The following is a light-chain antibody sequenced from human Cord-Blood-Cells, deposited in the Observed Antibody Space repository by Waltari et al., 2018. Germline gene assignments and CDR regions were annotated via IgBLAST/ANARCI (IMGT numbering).Light chain of an antibody. CDR3: SSYTSSSTVV. J-gene: IGLJ2*01. V-gene: IGLV2-14*01. Sequence: QSALTQPASVSGSPGQSITISCTGSSSDAGGHNYVSWYQQHPGKAPKLMIYDVSKRPSGVSNRFSGSKSGNTASLTISGLQAEDEADYYCSSYTSSSTVVFGGGTKLTVL. CDR1: SSDAGGHNY. CDR2: DVS.